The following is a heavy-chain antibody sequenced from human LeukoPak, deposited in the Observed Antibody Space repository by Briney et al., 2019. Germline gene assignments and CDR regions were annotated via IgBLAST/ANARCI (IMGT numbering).Heavy chain of an antibody. V-gene: IGHV3-48*03. CDR3: ARGNFVDYGDAFDI. CDR2: ISGSGRNI. CDR1: GFTFSSYE. J-gene: IGHJ3*02. D-gene: IGHD4-17*01. Sequence: GGSLRLSCAASGFTFSSYEMNWVRQAPGKGLEWVSYISGSGRNIYYADSVKGRFTISRDNAKNSLYLQMSSLRAEDTAVYFCARGNFVDYGDAFDIWGQGTMVTVSS.